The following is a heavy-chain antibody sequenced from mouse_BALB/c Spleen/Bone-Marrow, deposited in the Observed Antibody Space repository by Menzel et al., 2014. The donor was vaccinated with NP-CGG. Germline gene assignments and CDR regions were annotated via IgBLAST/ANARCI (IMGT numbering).Heavy chain of an antibody. V-gene: IGHV14-3*02. CDR2: IDPANGNT. J-gene: IGHJ2*01. CDR1: GFNIKDTS. CDR3: AASYGNYVSFDY. Sequence: VQLQQSGAELVKPGASVKLSCTASGFNIKDTSMHWVKQRPEQGLEWIGRIDPANGNTKYDPKFQGKATITADTSSNTVYLQLSSLTSEDTAVYYCAASYGNYVSFDYWGQGTTLTVSS. D-gene: IGHD2-10*01.